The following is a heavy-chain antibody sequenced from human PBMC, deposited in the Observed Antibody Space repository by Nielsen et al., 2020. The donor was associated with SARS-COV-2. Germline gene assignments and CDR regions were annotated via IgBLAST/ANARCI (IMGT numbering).Heavy chain of an antibody. V-gene: IGHV1-3*01. D-gene: IGHD2-15*01. Sequence: ASVKVSCKTSGYTFTSFAIHWVRQAPGQSLEWMGWINAGNGNTKYSQKFQGRVTMTRDTSATTAYMELRRLRSDDTAIYFCARDPSLGFCSGGACSGGGHWGQGSLVIVSS. J-gene: IGHJ4*02. CDR3: ARDPSLGFCSGGACSGGGH. CDR2: INAGNGNT. CDR1: GYTFTSFA.